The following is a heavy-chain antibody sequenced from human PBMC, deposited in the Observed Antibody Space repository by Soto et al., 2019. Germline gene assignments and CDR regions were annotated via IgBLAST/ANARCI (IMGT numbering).Heavy chain of an antibody. CDR2: TYSSGNI. J-gene: IGHJ4*02. CDR1: GASISSGAYH. CDR3: SDCGSSAFDS. Sequence: SETLSLTCTFSGASISSGAYHWSWVRQPPGKGLEWIGNTYSSGNIYYNPSLKSRVTISVDTSKNQFSLILSSVTAADTAVYYCSDCGSSAFDSWGQGTLVTVSS. V-gene: IGHV4-30-4*01. D-gene: IGHD1-26*01.